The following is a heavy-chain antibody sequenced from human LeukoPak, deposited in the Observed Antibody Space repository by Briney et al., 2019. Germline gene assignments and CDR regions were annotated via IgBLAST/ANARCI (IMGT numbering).Heavy chain of an antibody. CDR2: ISGSGGST. CDR3: AKAISITIFGVVITIDY. D-gene: IGHD3-3*01. V-gene: IGHV3-23*01. Sequence: PGGSLRLSCAASGFTFSSYAMSWVRQAPGKGLEWVSAISGSGGSTYYADSVKGRFTISRDNSKNTLYLQMNSLRTGDTAVYYCAKAISITIFGVVITIDYWGQGTLVTVSS. J-gene: IGHJ4*02. CDR1: GFTFSSYA.